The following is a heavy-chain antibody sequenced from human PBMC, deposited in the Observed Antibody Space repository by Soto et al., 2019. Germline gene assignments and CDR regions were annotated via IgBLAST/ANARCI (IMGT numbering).Heavy chain of an antibody. V-gene: IGHV3-9*01. J-gene: IGHJ4*02. D-gene: IGHD3-3*01. CDR3: AKDRTGSGYYIDY. Sequence: EVQLVESGGGLVQPGRSLRLSCAASGFTFDDYAMHWVRQAPGKGLEWVSGISWNSGTIGYADSVKGRFTISRDNAKNSLYLQMNSLRAEDTALYYCAKDRTGSGYYIDYWGQGTLVTVSS. CDR1: GFTFDDYA. CDR2: ISWNSGTI.